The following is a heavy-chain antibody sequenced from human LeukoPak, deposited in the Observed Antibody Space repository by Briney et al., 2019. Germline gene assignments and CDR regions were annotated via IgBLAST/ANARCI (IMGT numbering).Heavy chain of an antibody. CDR1: GGSFSGYY. D-gene: IGHD6-19*01. Sequence: SETLSLTCAVYGGSFSGYYWSWIRQPPGKGLEWIGEINHSGSTNYNPSLKSRVTISVDTSKNQFSLKLSSVAAADTAVYYCARSMAGTKAGAFDIWGQGTMVTVSS. CDR3: ARSMAGTKAGAFDI. CDR2: INHSGST. J-gene: IGHJ3*02. V-gene: IGHV4-34*01.